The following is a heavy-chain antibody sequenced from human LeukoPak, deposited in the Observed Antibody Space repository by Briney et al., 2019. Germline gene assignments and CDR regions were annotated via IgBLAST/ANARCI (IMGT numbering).Heavy chain of an antibody. Sequence: SETLSLTCAVYGGSFSGNNWNWIRQPPGKGLEWIGEINHSGATKYNPSLKSRLTISVDPSKNQFSLKLKSVTAADTAVYYCARGSPEHDSWGQGTLVTVSS. CDR2: INHSGAT. CDR3: ARGSPEHDS. CDR1: GGSFSGNN. D-gene: IGHD1/OR15-1a*01. V-gene: IGHV4-34*01. J-gene: IGHJ5*01.